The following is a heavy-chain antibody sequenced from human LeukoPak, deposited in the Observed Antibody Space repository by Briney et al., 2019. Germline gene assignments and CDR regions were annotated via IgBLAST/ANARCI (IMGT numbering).Heavy chain of an antibody. J-gene: IGHJ6*03. D-gene: IGHD2-15*01. V-gene: IGHV3-11*01. CDR2: ISSSGNTI. Sequence: GGSLRLSCAASGFTFSDYYMSWIRQAPGKGLEWVSYISSSGNTIYSADSVKGRFTISRDNAKNSLFLQMNSLRAEDTAVYYCARVLRYCSGGNCYSGGLGYMDVWGKGTTVTISS. CDR3: ARVLRYCSGGNCYSGGLGYMDV. CDR1: GFTFSDYY.